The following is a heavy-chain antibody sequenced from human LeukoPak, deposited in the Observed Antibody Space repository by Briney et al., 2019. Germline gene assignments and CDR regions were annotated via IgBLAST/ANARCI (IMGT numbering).Heavy chain of an antibody. J-gene: IGHJ6*03. V-gene: IGHV1-46*01. CDR3: AREVGQLERLFYYYYMDV. D-gene: IGHD1-1*01. Sequence: ASVKVSCKASGYTFTSYYMHWVRQAPGQGLEWMGIINPSGGSTSYAQKFQGRVTMTRDMSTSTAYMELSRLRSDDTAVYYCAREVGQLERLFYYYYMDVWGKGTTVTISS. CDR1: GYTFTSYY. CDR2: INPSGGST.